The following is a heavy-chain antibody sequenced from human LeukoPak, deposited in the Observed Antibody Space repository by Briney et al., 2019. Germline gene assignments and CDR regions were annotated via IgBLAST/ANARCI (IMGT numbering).Heavy chain of an antibody. CDR1: GFTFSNYG. CDR2: ISVHGGSP. J-gene: IGHJ5*02. V-gene: IGHV3-23*01. D-gene: IGHD3-3*01. Sequence: GGSLRLSCAASGFTFSNYGMMWVRQAPGKGLDWVSTISVHGGSPNYADSVKGRFTISRDNSKNTLYLQMNSLRAEDTALHYCARGLREFDFWSGYATWGQGTLVTVSS. CDR3: ARGLREFDFWSGYAT.